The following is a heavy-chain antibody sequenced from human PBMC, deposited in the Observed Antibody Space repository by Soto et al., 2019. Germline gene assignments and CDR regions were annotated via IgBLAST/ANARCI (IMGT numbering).Heavy chain of an antibody. CDR3: TPWGFFFFVEEPTFDY. D-gene: IGHD7-27*01. Sequence: EVQLVESGGGLVKPGGSLRLSCAASGFTFSNAWMSWVRQAPGKGLEWVGRIKSKTDGGTTDYAARVKGRFTISRDDSKNTLYLQMNSLKTEDTAVFYCTPWGFFFFVEEPTFDYWGQGTLVTVSS. V-gene: IGHV3-15*01. J-gene: IGHJ4*02. CDR2: IKSKTDGGTT. CDR1: GFTFSNAW.